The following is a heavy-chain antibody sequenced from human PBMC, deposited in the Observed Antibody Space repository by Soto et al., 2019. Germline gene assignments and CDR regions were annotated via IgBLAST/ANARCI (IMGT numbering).Heavy chain of an antibody. CDR1: GFTFSSSW. Sequence: QSGGSLRLSCAASGFTFSSSWMSWVRQGPGKGPEWVANIKQDGSEIYYVDSVKGRFTISRDNAKSSLYLQMTSLRAEDTAVYHCAKSLSAIPGDSWGQGTLVTVSS. D-gene: IGHD2-2*01. J-gene: IGHJ4*02. V-gene: IGHV3-7*05. CDR2: IKQDGSEI. CDR3: AKSLSAIPGDS.